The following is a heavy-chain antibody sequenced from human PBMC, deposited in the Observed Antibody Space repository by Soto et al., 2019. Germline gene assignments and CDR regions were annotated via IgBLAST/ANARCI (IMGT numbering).Heavy chain of an antibody. CDR3: AIDRRIWEPRETFDI. J-gene: IGHJ3*02. Sequence: QVQLVQSGGEVKKPGASVKVSCKASGYTFNTYGISWVRQAPGQGLEWVGWISPFNGNTNYAQNLQGRVTMTTDASTSTASMELRSLSSDDTALYYCAIDRRIWEPRETFDIWGQGTMVTVSS. CDR1: GYTFNTYG. V-gene: IGHV1-18*01. CDR2: ISPFNGNT. D-gene: IGHD1-26*01.